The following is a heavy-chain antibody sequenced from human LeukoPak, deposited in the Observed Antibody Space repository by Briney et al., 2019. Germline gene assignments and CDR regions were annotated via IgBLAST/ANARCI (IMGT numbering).Heavy chain of an antibody. V-gene: IGHV3-21*01. J-gene: IGHJ4*02. D-gene: IGHD3-22*01. CDR2: ISSSSSYI. Sequence: GGSLRLSCAASGFTFSSYSMNWVRQAPGKGLEWVSSISSSSSYIYYADSVKGRFTISRDNAKNSLYLQMNSLRAEDTAVYYCARDLGSGYYRPFDYWGRELWSPSPQ. CDR3: ARDLGSGYYRPFDY. CDR1: GFTFSSYS.